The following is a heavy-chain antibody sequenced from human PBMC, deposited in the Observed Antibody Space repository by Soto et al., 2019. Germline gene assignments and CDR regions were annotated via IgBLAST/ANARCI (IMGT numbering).Heavy chain of an antibody. CDR2: IYYSGST. Sequence: QVQLQESGPGLVKPSQTLSLTCTVSGGSISSGGYYWSWIRQHPGKGLEWIGYIYYSGSTYYNPSLKSRVTISVDTSKTQFSLKLSSVTAADTAVYYCASTIATGPDWYFDLWGRGTLVTVSS. CDR3: ASTIATGPDWYFDL. V-gene: IGHV4-31*03. J-gene: IGHJ2*01. CDR1: GGSISSGGYY. D-gene: IGHD2-2*01.